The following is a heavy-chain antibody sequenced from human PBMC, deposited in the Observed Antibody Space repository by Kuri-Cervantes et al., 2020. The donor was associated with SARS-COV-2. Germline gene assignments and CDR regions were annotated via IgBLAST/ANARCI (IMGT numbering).Heavy chain of an antibody. D-gene: IGHD1-20*01. Sequence: GFLRPSWAAAGYTSSYYWNSWVRQAPGKGLEWVANINQDGSENYYVDSVKGRFTISRDNAKNSLYPQMNSLRAEDTALYHCARDPGANWNAFDIWGQGTMVTVSS. CDR2: INQDGSEN. J-gene: IGHJ3*02. CDR3: ARDPGANWNAFDI. CDR1: GYTSSYYW. V-gene: IGHV3-7*03.